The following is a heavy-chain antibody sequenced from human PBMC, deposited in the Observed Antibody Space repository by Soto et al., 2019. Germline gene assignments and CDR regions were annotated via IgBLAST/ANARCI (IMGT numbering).Heavy chain of an antibody. V-gene: IGHV3-30*18. J-gene: IGHJ6*02. CDR3: AKDFGGYGMDV. CDR1: GFTFSSYG. CDR2: ISYDGSNK. D-gene: IGHD2-15*01. Sequence: QVQLVESGGGVVQPGRSLRLSCAASGFTFSSYGMHWVRQAPGKGLEWVAVISYDGSNKYYADSVKGRFTISRDNSKNTLYLQMTSLRAEDTAVYYCAKDFGGYGMDVWGQGTTVTVSS.